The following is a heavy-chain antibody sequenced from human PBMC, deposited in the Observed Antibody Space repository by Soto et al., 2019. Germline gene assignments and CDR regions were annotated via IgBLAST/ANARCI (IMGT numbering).Heavy chain of an antibody. V-gene: IGHV4-59*01. CDR3: ARGGDYGDYVWAFDI. CDR2: IYYSGST. CDR1: GGSISSYY. J-gene: IGHJ3*02. Sequence: SETLSLTCTVSGGSISSYYWSWIRQPPGKGLEWIGYIYYSGSTNYNPSLKSRVTISVDTSKNQFSLKLSSVTAADTAVYYCARGGDYGDYVWAFDIWGQGTMVTVS. D-gene: IGHD4-17*01.